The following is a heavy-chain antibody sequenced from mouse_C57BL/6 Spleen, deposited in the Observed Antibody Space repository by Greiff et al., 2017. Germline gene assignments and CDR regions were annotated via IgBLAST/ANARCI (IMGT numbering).Heavy chain of an antibody. J-gene: IGHJ4*01. Sequence: VQLQQPGAELVKPGASVKLSCKASGYTFTSYWMHWVKQRPGQGLEWIGMIHPNSGSTNYNEKFKSKATLTVDKSSSTAYMQLSSLTSEDSAVYYWARSYYSSLYAMDYWGQGTSVTVSS. V-gene: IGHV1-64*01. CDR1: GYTFTSYW. D-gene: IGHD2-5*01. CDR3: ARSYYSSLYAMDY. CDR2: IHPNSGST.